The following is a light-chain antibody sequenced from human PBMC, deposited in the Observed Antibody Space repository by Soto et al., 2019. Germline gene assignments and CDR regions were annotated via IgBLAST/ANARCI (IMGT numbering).Light chain of an antibody. Sequence: VLIESAGTRSIYTGERATLSCRASQSASSSYLAWYQQRPGQAPRLLIYGASSRATGIPDRFSGSGSGTDFTLTISRLEPEDFAVYYCQQYGSSLTSGQGS. J-gene: IGKJ1*01. CDR2: GAS. V-gene: IGKV3-20*01. CDR3: QQYGSSLT. CDR1: QSASSSY.